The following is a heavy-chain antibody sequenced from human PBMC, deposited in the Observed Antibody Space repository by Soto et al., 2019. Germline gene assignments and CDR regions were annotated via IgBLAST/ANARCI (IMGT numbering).Heavy chain of an antibody. D-gene: IGHD3-3*01. V-gene: IGHV1-18*01. J-gene: IGHJ4*02. CDR3: ATSRITIFGVVIIPSDY. CDR2: ISAYNGNT. CDR1: GYTFTSYG. Sequence: QVPLVQSGAEVKKPGASVKVSCKASGYTFTSYGISWVRQAPGQGLEWMGWISAYNGNTNYAQKLQGRVTMTTDTSTSTAYMELRSLRSDDTAVYYCATSRITIFGVVIIPSDYWGQGTLVTVSS.